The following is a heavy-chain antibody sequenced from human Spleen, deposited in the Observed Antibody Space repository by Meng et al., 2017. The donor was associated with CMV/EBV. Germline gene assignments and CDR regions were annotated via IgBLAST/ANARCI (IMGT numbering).Heavy chain of an antibody. CDR2: IYPGDSDT. V-gene: IGHV5-51*01. CDR3: ARFLPDCSSTSCYNYFDY. D-gene: IGHD2-2*02. Sequence: KVSCKGSGCSFTSYWIGWVRQMPGKGLEWMGIIYPGDSDTRYSPSFQGQVTISADKSISTAYLQWSSLKASDTAMYYCARFLPDCSSTSCYNYFDYWGQGTLVTVSS. CDR1: GCSFTSYW. J-gene: IGHJ4*02.